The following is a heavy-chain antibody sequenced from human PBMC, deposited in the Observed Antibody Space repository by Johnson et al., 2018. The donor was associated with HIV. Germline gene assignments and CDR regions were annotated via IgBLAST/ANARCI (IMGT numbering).Heavy chain of an antibody. Sequence: VQLVESGGGLVQPGGSLRLSCAASGCTFSNYWMTWVRQAPGKGLEWVANINQDGGEKIYVDSVKGRFTISRDTAENSLYLQMNSLRVDDTAGYYCARDPGPGSSSHERSWGGFDLWGRGTMLTVSS. D-gene: IGHD6-6*01. CDR1: GCTFSNYW. CDR3: ARDPGPGSSSHERSWGGFDL. V-gene: IGHV3-7*01. CDR2: INQDGGEK. J-gene: IGHJ3*01.